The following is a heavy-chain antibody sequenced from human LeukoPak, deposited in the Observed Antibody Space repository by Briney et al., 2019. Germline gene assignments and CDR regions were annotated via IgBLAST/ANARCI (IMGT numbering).Heavy chain of an antibody. V-gene: IGHV5-51*01. D-gene: IGHD6-19*01. CDR1: GHSFTNYW. J-gene: IGHJ3*02. Sequence: GESLKISCKGAGHSFTNYWIGWVRQMPGKGLEWMGIIYPGDSDTRYSPSFQGQVSISADKAISTAYLQWSSLKASDTAMYYCASIAVADAGAFDIWGQGTMVTVSS. CDR2: IYPGDSDT. CDR3: ASIAVADAGAFDI.